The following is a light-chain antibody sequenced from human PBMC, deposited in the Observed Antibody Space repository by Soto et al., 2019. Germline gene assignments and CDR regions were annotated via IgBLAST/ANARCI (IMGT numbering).Light chain of an antibody. CDR1: QGIRND. CDR3: QQYNTFST. J-gene: IGKJ1*01. V-gene: IGKV1-17*01. Sequence: IQMTQSPSSLSASVGDRVTIACRASQGIRNDLGWYQQKPGKAPKLLIYAASSLQSGVPSRFSGSGSGTEFTLTISSLQPDDFATYYCQQYNTFSTFGQGTKVDIK. CDR2: AAS.